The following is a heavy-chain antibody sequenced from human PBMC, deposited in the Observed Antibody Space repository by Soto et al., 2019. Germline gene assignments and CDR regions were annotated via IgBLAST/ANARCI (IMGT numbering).Heavy chain of an antibody. J-gene: IGHJ4*02. CDR2: ISGNGGST. V-gene: IGHV3-23*01. Sequence: PRGSLRLSCAASGFTFSNYAMSWVRQAPGKGLEWVSTISGNGGSTYYADSVKGRFTISRDNSKNMLFLQINSLRDDDSAVYYCAKRPASIITFDYWGKGTPVTVSS. D-gene: IGHD2-2*01. CDR1: GFTFSNYA. CDR3: AKRPASIITFDY.